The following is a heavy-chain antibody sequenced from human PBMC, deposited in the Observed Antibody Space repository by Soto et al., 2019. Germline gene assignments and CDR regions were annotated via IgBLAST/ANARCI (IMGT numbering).Heavy chain of an antibody. V-gene: IGHV4-59*01. CDR2: IYYNGNT. J-gene: IGHJ4*02. CDR3: AGGGYGDYDY. CDR1: AGSISSYY. D-gene: IGHD4-17*01. Sequence: SETLSLTCTVSAGSISSYYWSWIRQPPGKGLEWVGCIYYNGNTNYNPSLKSRVTLSLDTSNKQFSLNVTSVTAADTAVYYCAGGGYGDYDYWGQGILVTVPS.